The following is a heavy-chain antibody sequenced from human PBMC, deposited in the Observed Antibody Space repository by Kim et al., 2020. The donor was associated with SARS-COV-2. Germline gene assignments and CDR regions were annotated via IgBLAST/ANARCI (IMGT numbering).Heavy chain of an antibody. J-gene: IGHJ4*02. CDR2: ISGSGGST. D-gene: IGHD5-18*01. V-gene: IGHV3-23*01. CDR3: ANGLWGQLWYFDY. CDR1: GFTFSSYA. Sequence: GGSLRLSCAASGFTFSSYAMSWVRQAPGKGLEWVSAISGSGGSTYYADSVKGRFTISRDNSKNTLYLQMNSLRAEDTAVYYCANGLWGQLWYFDYWGQGTLVTVSS.